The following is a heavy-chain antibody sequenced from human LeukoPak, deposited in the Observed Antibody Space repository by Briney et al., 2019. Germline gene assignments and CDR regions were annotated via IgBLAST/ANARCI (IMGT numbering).Heavy chain of an antibody. CDR2: INPSGGST. J-gene: IGHJ3*02. V-gene: IGHV1-46*01. Sequence: GASVKVSCKASGYTFTSYYMHWVRQAPGQGLEWMGIINPSGGSTSYAQKFQGRVTITRNTSISTAYMELSSLRSEDTAVYYCARGGRHGDYYAFDIWGQGTMVTVSS. CDR1: GYTFTSYY. D-gene: IGHD4-17*01. CDR3: ARGGRHGDYYAFDI.